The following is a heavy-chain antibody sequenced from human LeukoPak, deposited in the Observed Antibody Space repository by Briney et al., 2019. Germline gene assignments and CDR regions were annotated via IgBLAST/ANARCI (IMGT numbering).Heavy chain of an antibody. D-gene: IGHD3-10*01. CDR1: GGSLSNYY. CDR2: INHSRST. CDR3: ARGPASGSNFAWFDP. V-gene: IGHV4-34*01. J-gene: IGHJ5*02. Sequence: SETLSLTCAVSGGSLSNYYWSWIRQPSPGKGLEWIGEINHSRSTNYNPSLKSRVTISVDMSKNQFSLELSYVAAADTAVYYCARGPASGSNFAWFDPWGQGTLVTVSS.